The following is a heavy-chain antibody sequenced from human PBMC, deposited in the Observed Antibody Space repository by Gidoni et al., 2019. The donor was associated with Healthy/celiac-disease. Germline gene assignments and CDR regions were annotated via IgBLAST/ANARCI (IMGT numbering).Heavy chain of an antibody. V-gene: IGHV4-39*07. D-gene: IGHD3-10*01. CDR2: TDYSGST. J-gene: IGHJ4*02. CDR1: GGSISSSSYY. Sequence: QLQLQESGPGLVKPSETLSLTCTVSGGSISSSSYYWGWIRQPPGKVLEGIGSTDYSGSTYYNPSLKSRVTISVDTSKNQFSLKLSSVTAADTAVYYCARGLLSWFGELSHIDYWGQGTLVTVSS. CDR3: ARGLLSWFGELSHIDY.